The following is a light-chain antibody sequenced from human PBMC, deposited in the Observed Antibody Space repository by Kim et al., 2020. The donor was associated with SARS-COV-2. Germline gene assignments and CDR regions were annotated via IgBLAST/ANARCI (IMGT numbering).Light chain of an antibody. V-gene: IGKV3-20*01. CDR2: GAS. CDR3: QQYLTSLWT. J-gene: IGKJ1*01. CDR1: QTVPSGY. Sequence: SPGERATRSCKTSQTVPSGYLAWYQQKPGQAPRLLIYGASYRATGIPDRFSGGASGPDYTLTISTLEPEDSAVYYCQQYLTSLWTFGQGTKVDIK.